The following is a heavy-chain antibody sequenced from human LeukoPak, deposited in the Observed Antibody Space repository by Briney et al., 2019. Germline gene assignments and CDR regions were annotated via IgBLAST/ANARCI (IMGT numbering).Heavy chain of an antibody. V-gene: IGHV7-4-1*02. Sequence: ASVKVSCKASGYTFTSYSMNWVRQVPGQGLEWMGYISANTGNPTYAQDFTGRFVFFWDTSVTTAYLQITSLKADDTAMYYCARAYQPLGGLSLPDYWGQGTLVTVSS. CDR2: ISANTGNP. D-gene: IGHD3-16*02. J-gene: IGHJ4*02. CDR3: ARAYQPLGGLSLPDY. CDR1: GYTFTSYS.